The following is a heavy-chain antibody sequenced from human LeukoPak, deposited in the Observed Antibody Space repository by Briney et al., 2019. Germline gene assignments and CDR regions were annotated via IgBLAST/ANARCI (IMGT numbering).Heavy chain of an antibody. J-gene: IGHJ5*02. Sequence: ASVKVSCKASGYTFTNHYMHWVRQAPGQGLEWLGIINPSGGSTDHAQKFQGRVTMTRDTSTSTVYMELSSLRSEDTAVYYCARDSSSSETAWWFDPWGQGTLVTVSS. D-gene: IGHD6-19*01. V-gene: IGHV1-46*01. CDR2: INPSGGST. CDR3: ARDSSSSETAWWFDP. CDR1: GYTFTNHY.